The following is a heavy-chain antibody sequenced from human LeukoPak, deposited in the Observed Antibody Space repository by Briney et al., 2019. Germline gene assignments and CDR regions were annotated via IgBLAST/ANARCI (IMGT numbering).Heavy chain of an antibody. CDR3: ARGYSSGWYRPYFDY. D-gene: IGHD6-19*01. J-gene: IGHJ4*02. CDR2: INHSGST. V-gene: IGHV4-34*01. Sequence: SETLSLTCTVSGGSISSYYWSWIRQPPGKGLEWIGEINHSGSTNYNPSLKSRVTISVDTSKNQFSLKLSSVTAADTAVYYCARGYSSGWYRPYFDYWGQGTLVTVSS. CDR1: GGSISSYY.